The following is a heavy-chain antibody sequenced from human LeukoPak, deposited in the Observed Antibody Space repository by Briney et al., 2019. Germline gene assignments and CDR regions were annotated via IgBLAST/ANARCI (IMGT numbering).Heavy chain of an antibody. J-gene: IGHJ5*02. CDR3: ARVFHYYGAGSYCNFGGWFDP. V-gene: IGHV3-30-3*01. D-gene: IGHD3-10*01. CDR2: ISYDGSNK. Sequence: PGRSLRLSCAASGFTFSSYAMHWVRQAPGKGLEWVAVISYDGSNKYYADSVKGRFTISRDNSKNTLYLQMNSLRDEDTAVYYCARVFHYYGAGSYCNFGGWFDPWGQGNLVTVSS. CDR1: GFTFSSYA.